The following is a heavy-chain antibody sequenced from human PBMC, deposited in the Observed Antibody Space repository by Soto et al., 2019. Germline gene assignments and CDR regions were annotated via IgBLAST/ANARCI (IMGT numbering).Heavy chain of an antibody. CDR2: IYYSGST. D-gene: IGHD2-2*01. CDR1: GGYSSSYY. CDR3: AGGRIGTRRDY. J-gene: IGHJ4*02. Sequence: SENVSISSTVSGGYSSSYYWCWIRQPPGKGLEWIGYIYYSGSTNYNPSLKSRVTISVDRSKNQFSLKLSSVTAADTAVYYCAGGRIGTRRDYWGQGTQVTVS. V-gene: IGHV4-59*12.